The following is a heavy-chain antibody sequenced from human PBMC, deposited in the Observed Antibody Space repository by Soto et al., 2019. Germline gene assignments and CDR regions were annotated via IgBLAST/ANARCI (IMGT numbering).Heavy chain of an antibody. CDR2: ISYDGSNK. Sequence: GGSLRLSCAASGFTFSSYAMHWVRQAPGKGLEWVAVISYDGSNKYYADSVKGRFTISRDNSKNTLYLQMNSLRAEDTAVYYCARVLNYEAAAGIWGWFDPWGQGTLVTVSS. CDR3: ARVLNYEAAAGIWGWFDP. D-gene: IGHD6-13*01. J-gene: IGHJ5*02. CDR1: GFTFSSYA. V-gene: IGHV3-30-3*01.